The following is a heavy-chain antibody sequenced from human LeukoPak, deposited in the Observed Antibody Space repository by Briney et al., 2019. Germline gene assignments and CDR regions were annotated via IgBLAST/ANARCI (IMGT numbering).Heavy chain of an antibody. Sequence: PSETLSLTCAVYGGSFSGYYWSWIRQPPGKGLEWIGEINHSGSTNYNPSLKSRVTISVDTSKNQFSLKLSSVTAADTAVYYCARLPFNKWELDYWGQGTLVTVSS. J-gene: IGHJ4*02. CDR1: GGSFSGYY. CDR3: ARLPFNKWELDY. CDR2: INHSGST. D-gene: IGHD1-26*01. V-gene: IGHV4-34*01.